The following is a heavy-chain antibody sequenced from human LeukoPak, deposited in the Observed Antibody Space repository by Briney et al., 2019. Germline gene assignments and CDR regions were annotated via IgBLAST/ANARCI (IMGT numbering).Heavy chain of an antibody. D-gene: IGHD6-19*01. J-gene: IGHJ4*02. V-gene: IGHV3-30*04. Sequence: GGSLRLSCAASGFTFSSYAMHWVRRAPGKGLEWVAVISDDGSNKHYADSVKGRFTISRDNSKNTLYLQMNSLRAEDTAVYYCARGVSSGWYAGVSFDYWGQGTLVTVSS. CDR3: ARGVSSGWYAGVSFDY. CDR1: GFTFSSYA. CDR2: ISDDGSNK.